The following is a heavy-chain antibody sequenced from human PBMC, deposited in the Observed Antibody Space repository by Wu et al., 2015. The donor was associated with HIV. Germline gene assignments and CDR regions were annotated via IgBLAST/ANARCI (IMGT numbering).Heavy chain of an antibody. CDR2: INPNSGGT. Sequence: QVQLVQSGAEVKKPGASVKVSCKASGYTFTGYYMHWVRQAPGQGLEWMGWINPNSGGTNYAQKFQGRVTMTRDTSISTAYMELSRLRSDDTAVYYCARDEAYFNMYYVWESYVFDIVGPRDNGHRLF. CDR1: GYTFTGYY. D-gene: IGHD3-16*01. J-gene: IGHJ3*02. V-gene: IGHV1-2*02. CDR3: ARDEAYFNMYYVWESYVFDI.